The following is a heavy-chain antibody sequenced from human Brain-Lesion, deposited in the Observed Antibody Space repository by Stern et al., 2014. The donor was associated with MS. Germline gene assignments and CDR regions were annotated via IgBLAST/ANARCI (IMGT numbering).Heavy chain of an antibody. CDR3: ARDQRGITIFGVVTDYYYLGMDV. CDR2: INPNTGGQ. CDR1: GYIFTGYY. V-gene: IGHV1-2*02. Sequence: QLVQSGAEVKKPGASVKVSCQTSGYIFTGYYIHWGRQAPGQGLEWMAWINPNTGGQKYAQKCQGRVTMSRDTSISTAYVELSSLTSDDTAVYYCARDQRGITIFGVVTDYYYLGMDVWGQGTTVTVSS. D-gene: IGHD3-3*01. J-gene: IGHJ6*02.